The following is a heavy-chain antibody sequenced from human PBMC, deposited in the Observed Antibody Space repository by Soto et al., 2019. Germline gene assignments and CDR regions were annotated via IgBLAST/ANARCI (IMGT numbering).Heavy chain of an antibody. J-gene: IGHJ5*02. V-gene: IGHV3-21*01. D-gene: IGHD6-13*01. Sequence: TGGSLRLSCAASGFTFRSFTMNWVRQAPGKGLEWVSTISSNSAYIYYTDALRGRFTISRDNAKNSLHLQMNSLRAEDTAVYYCTRDASRDSSARGWFDPWGPGTLVTVSS. CDR1: GFTFRSFT. CDR3: TRDASRDSSARGWFDP. CDR2: ISSNSAYI.